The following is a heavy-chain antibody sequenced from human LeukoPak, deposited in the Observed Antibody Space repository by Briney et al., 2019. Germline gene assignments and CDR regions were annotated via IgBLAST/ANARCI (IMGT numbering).Heavy chain of an antibody. CDR3: IVFGDSNH. Sequence: PGGSLRLSCAASGLTGSHNYVSWVRQAPGKGLEWVSAIHTSGDTCYAGSVKGRFTISRDTSKNTLYLQINSLRVEDTAVYYCIVFGDSNHWGQGTLVTVS. D-gene: IGHD4-17*01. CDR1: GLTGSHNY. CDR2: IHTSGDT. J-gene: IGHJ5*02. V-gene: IGHV3-53*01.